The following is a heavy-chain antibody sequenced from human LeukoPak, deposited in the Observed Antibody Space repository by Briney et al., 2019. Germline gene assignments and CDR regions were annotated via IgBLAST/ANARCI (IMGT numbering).Heavy chain of an antibody. V-gene: IGHV3-74*01. CDR1: GFTFSSYW. CDR3: ARDRWGNYGDYAAFDL. CDR2: INSDGNNT. Sequence: GGSLRLSXADSGFTFSSYWMHWVRQAPGKGLVWVTRINSDGNNTTYADSVKGRFTISRDNAKNMLYLQMNSLTAEDTAVYYCARDRWGNYGDYAAFDLWGQGTMVTVSS. J-gene: IGHJ3*01. D-gene: IGHD4-17*01.